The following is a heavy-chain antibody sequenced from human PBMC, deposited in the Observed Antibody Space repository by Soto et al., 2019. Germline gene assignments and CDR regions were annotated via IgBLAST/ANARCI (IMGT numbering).Heavy chain of an antibody. Sequence: QVQLQESGPGLVKPSETLSLTCTVSGGSISSYYWSWIRQPPGKGLEWIGYIYYSGSTNYNPSLKSRVTISVDTSKNQFSLKLSSVTAADTAVYYCARDHRPYCSGGSCYSGIHAFDIWGQGTMVTVSS. CDR2: IYYSGST. D-gene: IGHD2-15*01. V-gene: IGHV4-59*01. J-gene: IGHJ3*02. CDR3: ARDHRPYCSGGSCYSGIHAFDI. CDR1: GGSISSYY.